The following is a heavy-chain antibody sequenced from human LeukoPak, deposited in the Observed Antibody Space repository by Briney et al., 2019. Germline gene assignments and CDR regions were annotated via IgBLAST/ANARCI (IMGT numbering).Heavy chain of an antibody. CDR2: INHSGST. CDR1: GGSFSGYY. J-gene: IGHJ3*02. Sequence: SETLSLTCAVYGGSFSGYYWSWIRQPPGKGLEWIGEINHSGSTNYNPSLKSRVTISVDTSKNQFSLKLSSVTAADTAVYYCARGGRSPDTARRAFDIWGQGTMVTVSS. D-gene: IGHD5-18*01. CDR3: ARGGRSPDTARRAFDI. V-gene: IGHV4-34*01.